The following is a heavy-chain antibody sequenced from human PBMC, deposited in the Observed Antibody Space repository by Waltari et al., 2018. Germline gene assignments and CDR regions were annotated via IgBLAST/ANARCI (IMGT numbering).Heavy chain of an antibody. CDR3: ARSESGPDY. D-gene: IGHD5-12*01. CDR1: GFTFSSYS. Sequence: EVQLVESGGGLVKPGGSLRLSCAASGFTFSSYSMNWVRQAPGKGLEWVANIKQDGSEKYYVDSVKGRFTISRDNAKNSVYLQMNSLRAEDTAVYYCARSESGPDYWGQGTLVIVSS. CDR2: IKQDGSEK. J-gene: IGHJ4*02. V-gene: IGHV3-7*03.